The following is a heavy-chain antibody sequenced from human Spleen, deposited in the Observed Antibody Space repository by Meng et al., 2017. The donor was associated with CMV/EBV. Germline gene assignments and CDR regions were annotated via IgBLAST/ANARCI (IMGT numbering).Heavy chain of an antibody. Sequence: GESLKISCAASGFTFSVYSMNWVRQAPGKGLEWVAILSYDGSQRYYTDSVKGRFTISRDNSMDTMYLQMNSLRPEDTAVYYCARAAFCSSSTCWYGMDVWGPGTTVTVSS. CDR1: GFTFSVYS. J-gene: IGHJ6*02. V-gene: IGHV3-30*03. D-gene: IGHD2-2*01. CDR3: ARAAFCSSSTCWYGMDV. CDR2: LSYDGSQR.